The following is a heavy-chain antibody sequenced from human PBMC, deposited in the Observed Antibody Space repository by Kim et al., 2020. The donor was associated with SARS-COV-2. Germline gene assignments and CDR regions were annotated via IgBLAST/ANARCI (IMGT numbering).Heavy chain of an antibody. CDR3: ARGGESIAARPFLSAGMFFDY. CDR2: INPNSGGT. CDR1: GYTFTGYY. Sequence: ASVKVSCKASGYTFTGYYMHWVRQAPGQGLEWMGWINPNSGGTNYAQKFQGRVTMTRDTSISTAYMELSRLRSDDTAVYYCARGGESIAARPFLSAGMFFDYWGQGTLVTVSS. J-gene: IGHJ4*02. V-gene: IGHV1-2*02. D-gene: IGHD6-6*01.